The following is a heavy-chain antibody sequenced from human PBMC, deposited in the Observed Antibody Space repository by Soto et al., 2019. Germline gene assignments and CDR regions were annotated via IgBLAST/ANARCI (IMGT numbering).Heavy chain of an antibody. V-gene: IGHV4-31*03. J-gene: IGHJ6*03. Sequence: SETLSLTCTVSGGSISSGGYYWSWIRQHPGKGLEWIGYIYYSGSTYYNPSLKSRVTISVDTSKNQFSLKLSSVTAADPAVYYCARDPDHYMDVWGKGTTGPVSS. CDR1: GGSISSGGYY. CDR3: ARDPDHYMDV. CDR2: IYYSGST.